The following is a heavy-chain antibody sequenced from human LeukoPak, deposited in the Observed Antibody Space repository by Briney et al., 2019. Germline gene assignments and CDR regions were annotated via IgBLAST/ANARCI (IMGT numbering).Heavy chain of an antibody. CDR2: IYHSGST. D-gene: IGHD4-17*01. CDR3: ARTNYGDYVTAIGFDY. CDR1: GYSISSGYY. J-gene: IGHJ4*02. V-gene: IGHV4-38-2*02. Sequence: PSETLSLTCTVSGYSISSGYYWGWIRQPPGKGLEWIGSIYHSGSTYYNPSLKSRVTISVDTSKNQFSLKLSSVTAADTAVYYCARTNYGDYVTAIGFDYWGQGTLVTVSS.